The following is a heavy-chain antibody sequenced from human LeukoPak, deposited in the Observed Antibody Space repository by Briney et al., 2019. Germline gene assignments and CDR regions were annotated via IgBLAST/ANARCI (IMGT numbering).Heavy chain of an antibody. V-gene: IGHV3-21*01. Sequence: PGGSLRLSCAASGFTFSSYSMNWVRQAPGKGLEWVSSISSSSSYIYYADSVKGRFTISRDNAKNSLYLRMNSLRAEDTAVYYCARDRADLYSGSYSDYFDYWGQGTLVTVSS. CDR3: ARDRADLYSGSYSDYFDY. D-gene: IGHD1-26*01. CDR2: ISSSSSYI. J-gene: IGHJ4*02. CDR1: GFTFSSYS.